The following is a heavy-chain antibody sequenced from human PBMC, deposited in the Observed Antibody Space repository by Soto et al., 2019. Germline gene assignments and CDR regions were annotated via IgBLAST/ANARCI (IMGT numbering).Heavy chain of an antibody. CDR1: GDSVSSNSAA. CDR3: ARGPRYCSGGSCYSLYWFDP. J-gene: IGHJ5*02. Sequence: SQTLSLTCAISGDSVSSNSAAWSWIRQSPSRGLEWLGRTYYRSKWYNDYAVSVKSQITINPDTSKNQFSLQLNSVTPEDTAVYYCARGPRYCSGGSCYSLYWFDPWGQGTLVTVSS. D-gene: IGHD2-15*01. V-gene: IGHV6-1*01. CDR2: TYYRSKWYN.